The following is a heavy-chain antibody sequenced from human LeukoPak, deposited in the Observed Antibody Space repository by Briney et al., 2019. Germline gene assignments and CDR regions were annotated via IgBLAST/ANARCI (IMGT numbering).Heavy chain of an antibody. V-gene: IGHV3-23*01. Sequence: GGSLRLSCAASGFTVSSSSMNWVRQAPGKGLEWVSGISGSGGTTYQPDSVKGRFIISRDNFKNTLYLQMNSLRADDTAVYYCAKDKVVVIATRLDYWGQGTLVTVSS. CDR1: GFTVSSSS. CDR2: ISGSGGTT. J-gene: IGHJ4*02. D-gene: IGHD2-21*01. CDR3: AKDKVVVIATRLDY.